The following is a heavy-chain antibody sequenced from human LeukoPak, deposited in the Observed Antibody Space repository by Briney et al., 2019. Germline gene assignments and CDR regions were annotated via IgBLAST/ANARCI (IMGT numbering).Heavy chain of an antibody. V-gene: IGHV4-39*01. CDR3: AGVPAAGTPDY. CDR2: IYYSGST. CDR1: GGSISSSSYY. D-gene: IGHD6-13*01. Sequence: SETLSLTCTVSGGSISSSSYYWGWIRQPPGKGLEWIGSIYYSGSTYYNPSLKSRVTISVDTSKNQFSLKLSSVTAADTAVYYCAGVPAAGTPDYWGQGTLVTVSS. J-gene: IGHJ4*02.